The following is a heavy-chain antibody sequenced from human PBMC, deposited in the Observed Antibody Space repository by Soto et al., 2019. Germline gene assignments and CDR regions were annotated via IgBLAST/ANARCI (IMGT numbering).Heavy chain of an antibody. CDR1: GFIFANYG. V-gene: IGHV3-30*18. D-gene: IGHD1-1*01. J-gene: IGHJ6*02. CDR3: AKARGANNWANYYGLDV. CDR2: ITYEGSNK. Sequence: GGSLRLSCAASGFIFANYGMHWVRQAPGKGLEWVALITYEGSNKYYADAVKGRFTISRDNAKNMVSLQMDSLRAEDTAVYYCAKARGANNWANYYGLDVWGQGTTVTVSS.